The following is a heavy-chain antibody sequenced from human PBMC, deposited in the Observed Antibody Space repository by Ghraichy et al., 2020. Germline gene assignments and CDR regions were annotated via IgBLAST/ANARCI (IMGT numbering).Heavy chain of an antibody. J-gene: IGHJ4*02. CDR3: ARGELRSFDWDRTRTTFDY. CDR1: GYTFTSFA. Sequence: ASVKVSCKASGYTFTSFAINWVRQAPGQGPEWMGWINTNTWTPTYVPDFTGRFVFSFDISVSTAYLHINSLTADYTAVYYCARGELRSFDWDRTRTTFDYWGQGALVTVFS. D-gene: IGHD3-9*01. CDR2: INTNTWTP. V-gene: IGHV7-4-1*02.